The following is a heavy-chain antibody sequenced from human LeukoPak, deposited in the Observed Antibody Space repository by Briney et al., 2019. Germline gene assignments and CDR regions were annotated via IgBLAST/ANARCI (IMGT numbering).Heavy chain of an antibody. CDR1: GFTFSSYG. Sequence: GSLRLSCAVSGFTFSSYGMHWVRQAPGKGLEWVAFIRYDGSNKYYADSVKGRFTISRDNSKNTLYLQMNSLRAEDTAVYYCAKDLWGSSSWNYWGQGTLVTVSS. D-gene: IGHD6-13*01. J-gene: IGHJ4*02. V-gene: IGHV3-30*02. CDR3: AKDLWGSSSWNY. CDR2: IRYDGSNK.